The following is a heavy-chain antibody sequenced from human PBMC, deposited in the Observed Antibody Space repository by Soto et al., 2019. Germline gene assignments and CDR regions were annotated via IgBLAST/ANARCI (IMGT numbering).Heavy chain of an antibody. Sequence: SETLSLTCVVSGGSINSSYWWNWVRQPPGKVLDCIGEISHGGSTNFNPSLNIRATISVDKSKNHLSLKLDSVTAADTAVYYCARSDGRYWGQGTLVTVS. J-gene: IGHJ4*02. CDR2: ISHGGST. CDR1: GGSINSSYW. CDR3: ARSDGRY. V-gene: IGHV4-4*02.